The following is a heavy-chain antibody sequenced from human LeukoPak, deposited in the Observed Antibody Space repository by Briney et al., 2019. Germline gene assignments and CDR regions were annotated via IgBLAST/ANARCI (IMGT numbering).Heavy chain of an antibody. J-gene: IGHJ4*02. V-gene: IGHV3-7*04. CDR3: ARGVAHNTYFDY. D-gene: IGHD3-3*01. Sequence: GGSLGLSCAASGFTFSLYWMSWVRQAPGKGLEWVANINQDGSEKYYVDSVKGRFTISRDNAKNSLYLQMNSLRAEDTAVYYCARGVAHNTYFDYWGQGTLVTVSS. CDR1: GFTFSLYW. CDR2: INQDGSEK.